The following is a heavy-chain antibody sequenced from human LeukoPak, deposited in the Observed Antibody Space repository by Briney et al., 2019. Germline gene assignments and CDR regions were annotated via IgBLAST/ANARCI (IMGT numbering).Heavy chain of an antibody. J-gene: IGHJ4*02. V-gene: IGHV3-21*01. D-gene: IGHD5-12*01. CDR3: ARGGSYEEAFDY. CDR2: ISSGSRYI. Sequence: GGSLRLSCEASGFTFSSYNMNWVRQAPGKGLEWVSSISSGSRYIYYADSVKGRFTISRDNAKNSLYLQMNSLRAEDTALYYCARGGSYEEAFDYWGQGTLVTVPS. CDR1: GFTFSSYN.